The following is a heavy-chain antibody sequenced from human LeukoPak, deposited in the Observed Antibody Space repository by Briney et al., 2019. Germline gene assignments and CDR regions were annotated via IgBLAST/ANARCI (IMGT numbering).Heavy chain of an antibody. CDR3: AKEMLGELLPISWDY. Sequence: GGSLRLSCAASGFTFSSYAMSWVRQAPGKGLEWVSAISGSGGSTYYADSVKGRFTISRVNSKNTLYLQMNSLRAEDTAVYYCAKEMLGELLPISWDYWGQGTLVTVSS. CDR1: GFTFSSYA. CDR2: ISGSGGST. V-gene: IGHV3-23*01. J-gene: IGHJ4*02. D-gene: IGHD1-26*01.